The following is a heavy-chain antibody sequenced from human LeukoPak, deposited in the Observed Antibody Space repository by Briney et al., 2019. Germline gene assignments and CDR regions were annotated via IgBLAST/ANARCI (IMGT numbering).Heavy chain of an antibody. D-gene: IGHD6-13*01. CDR1: GGTFSSYA. V-gene: IGHV1-69*13. CDR3: ASYQQLGDY. CDR2: IIPIFGTT. J-gene: IGHJ4*02. Sequence: GASVKVSCKASGGTFSSYAIDWVRQAPRQGLEWMGGIIPIFGTTNYAQKFQGRVTITAVESMRTAYMELSSLRSEDTGVYYCASYQQLGDYWGQGTLVTVSS.